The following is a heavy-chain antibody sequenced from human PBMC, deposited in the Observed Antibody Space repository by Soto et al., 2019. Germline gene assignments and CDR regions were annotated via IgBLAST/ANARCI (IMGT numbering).Heavy chain of an antibody. V-gene: IGHV4-59*08. Sequence: SETLSLTCTVSGGSISSYYWSWIRQPPGKGLEWIGYIYYSGSTNYNPSLQSRVTMSVDTSKNQFSLKLTSLTAADTAVYYCARYQQYYEHWGQGTLVTVSS. CDR2: IYYSGST. CDR3: ARYQQYYEH. J-gene: IGHJ1*01. CDR1: GGSISSYY.